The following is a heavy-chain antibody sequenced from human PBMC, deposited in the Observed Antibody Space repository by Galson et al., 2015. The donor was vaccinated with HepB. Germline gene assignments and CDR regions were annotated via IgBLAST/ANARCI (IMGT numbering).Heavy chain of an antibody. V-gene: IGHV3-21*05. D-gene: IGHD6-13*01. CDR2: IGPSGSDR. CDR1: AFSFSSFG. Sequence: SLRLSCAASAFSFSSFGMNWSRQAPGKGPEWISYIGPSGSDRKYADSVKGRFTISRDNAKNSLYLQMSSLRAEDTAVYYCAREGSTWYKSPYDWYFDLWGRGTLVTVSS. J-gene: IGHJ2*01. CDR3: AREGSTWYKSPYDWYFDL.